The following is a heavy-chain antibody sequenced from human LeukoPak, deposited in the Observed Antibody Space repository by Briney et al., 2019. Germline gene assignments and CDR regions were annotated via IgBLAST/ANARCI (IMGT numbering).Heavy chain of an antibody. V-gene: IGHV4-39*07. J-gene: IGHJ4*02. CDR3: ARGSYETKYYFDY. CDR2: IYYSGST. D-gene: IGHD5-18*01. Sequence: SETLSLTCTVSGGSISSSSYYWGWIRQPPGKGLEWIGSIYYSGSTYYNPSLKSRVTISVDTSKKQFSLKLSSVTAADTAVYYCARGSYETKYYFDYWGQGTLVTVSS. CDR1: GGSISSSSYY.